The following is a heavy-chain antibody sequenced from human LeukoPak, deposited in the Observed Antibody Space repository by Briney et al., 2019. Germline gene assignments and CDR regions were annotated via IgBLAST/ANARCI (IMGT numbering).Heavy chain of an antibody. CDR2: IHTSGST. CDR1: GGSIGSYY. CDR3: ARVTDPRYNWFDP. V-gene: IGHV4-4*07. J-gene: IGHJ5*02. D-gene: IGHD2-21*02. Sequence: KPSETLSLTCTVSGGSIGSYYWTWIRQPAGKGPEWIGRIHTSGSTNYNPSLKSRVNMSVDTSKNQFSLKLNSVTAADTAVYYCARVTDPRYNWFDPWGQGTLVTVSS.